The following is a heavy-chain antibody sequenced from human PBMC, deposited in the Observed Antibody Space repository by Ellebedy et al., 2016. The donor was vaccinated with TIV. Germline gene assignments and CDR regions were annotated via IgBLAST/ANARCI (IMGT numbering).Heavy chain of an antibody. CDR3: ARDMGWGNERINDAFDI. CDR1: GFTLDTYS. Sequence: PGGSLRLSCAASGFTLDTYSMNWVRQAPGKWLEWLSYISHSSITIHYADSVRGRFTVSRDNTKNTLYLQMNSLGAEDTSIYYCARDMGWGNERINDAFDIWGQGTMVTVSS. V-gene: IGHV3-48*04. D-gene: IGHD7-27*01. J-gene: IGHJ3*02. CDR2: ISHSSITI.